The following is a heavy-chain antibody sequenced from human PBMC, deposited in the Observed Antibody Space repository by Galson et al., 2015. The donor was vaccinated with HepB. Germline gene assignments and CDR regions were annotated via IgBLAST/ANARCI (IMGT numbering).Heavy chain of an antibody. V-gene: IGHV3-33*08. J-gene: IGHJ6*02. Sequence: SLRLSCAASGFTFSSNNMHWVRQAPGKGLEWVAVIWLDGSNGHHADSVKGRFTISRDNSKNTLFLQMSSLRVEDTAVYYCARDKDDAMDVWGQGTTVTVSS. D-gene: IGHD2-15*01. CDR2: IWLDGSNG. CDR1: GFTFSSNN. CDR3: ARDKDDAMDV.